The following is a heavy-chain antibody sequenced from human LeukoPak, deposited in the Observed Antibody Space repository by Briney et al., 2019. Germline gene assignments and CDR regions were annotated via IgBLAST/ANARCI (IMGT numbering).Heavy chain of an antibody. J-gene: IGHJ4*02. CDR1: GPSTGSSDHC. CDR3: ARDDSLGGTYY. CDR2: IFHTGTT. V-gene: IGHV4-30-4*01. D-gene: IGHD1-26*01. Sequence: PSQTLSLTCTVSGPSTGSSDHCWGWVRQTPGKGLEWLGFIFHTGTTYYNPSLQSPLRISIDTSKNQFSLRLTSATAADTAIYYCARDDSLGGTYYWGPGTPVTVSS.